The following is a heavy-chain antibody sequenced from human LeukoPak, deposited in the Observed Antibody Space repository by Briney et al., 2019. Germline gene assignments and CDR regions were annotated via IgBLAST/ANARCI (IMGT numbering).Heavy chain of an antibody. D-gene: IGHD6-19*01. CDR2: IKQDGSEK. J-gene: IGHJ6*03. Sequence: PGGSLRLSCAASGFTFSSYWMSWVRQAPGKGLEWVANIKQDGSEKYYVDSVKGRFTISRDNAKNSLYLQMNSLRAEDTAVYYCAREPGSGWYPYYYYYMDVWGKGTTVTVSS. V-gene: IGHV3-7*01. CDR1: GFTFSSYW. CDR3: AREPGSGWYPYYYYYMDV.